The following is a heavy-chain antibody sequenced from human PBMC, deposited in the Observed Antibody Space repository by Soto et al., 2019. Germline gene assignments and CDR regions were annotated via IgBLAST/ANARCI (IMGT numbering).Heavy chain of an antibody. V-gene: IGHV4-4*07. CDR2: IDNSGST. D-gene: IGHD3-3*01. J-gene: IGHJ4*02. Sequence: AENLSLTCTVSGGSISNYFCNWIRQPAGKGLEWIGRIDNSGSTNYNPSLKSRITMSADTSRNQFSLKLNSVTAADTAVYYCARGGQDFWSGPFDYWGQGALVTVSS. CDR3: ARGGQDFWSGPFDY. CDR1: GGSISNYF.